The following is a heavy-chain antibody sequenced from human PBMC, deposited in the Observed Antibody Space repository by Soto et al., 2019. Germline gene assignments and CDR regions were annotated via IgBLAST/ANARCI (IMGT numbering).Heavy chain of an antibody. Sequence: QVQLQESGPGLVKPSETLSLTCTVSGGSVSSGSYYWSWIRQPPGKGLEWIGYIYYSGSTNYNPSLESRVTISVDTSKNQFSLKLSSVTAADTAVYYCARGRYYDSSGYYFDYWGQGTLVTVSS. J-gene: IGHJ4*02. CDR1: GGSVSSGSYY. CDR2: IYYSGST. D-gene: IGHD3-22*01. V-gene: IGHV4-61*01. CDR3: ARGRYYDSSGYYFDY.